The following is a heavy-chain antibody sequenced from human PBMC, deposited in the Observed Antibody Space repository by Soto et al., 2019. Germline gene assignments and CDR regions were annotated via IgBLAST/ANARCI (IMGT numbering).Heavy chain of an antibody. J-gene: IGHJ6*02. CDR2: IYSSGSA. V-gene: IGHV4-61*08. D-gene: IGHD6-19*01. CDR3: ARGLSSVSMDA. CDR1: GDSVSSGGYY. Sequence: SETLSLTCTVSGDSVSSGGYYWIWIRQPPGKGLEWIGYIYSSGSANYNPSLKSRVTISRDTSKNQISLKVASVTAADTAGYYCARGLSSVSMDAWGQGTTVTVSS.